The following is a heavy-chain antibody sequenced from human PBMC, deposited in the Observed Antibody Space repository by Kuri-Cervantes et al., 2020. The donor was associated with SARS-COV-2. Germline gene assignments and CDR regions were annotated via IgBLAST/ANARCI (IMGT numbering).Heavy chain of an antibody. CDR1: GFTVSNKY. V-gene: IGHV3-53*01. J-gene: IGHJ2*01. CDR3: TRADISGSNKWFFNL. CDR2: IDSGGNT. Sequence: GGSLRLSCAASGFTVSNKYMTWVRQAPGKGLSCVSVIDSGGNTYYADSVKGRFTISRDSSKNTLYLQMNNLSAADTAVYYCTRADISGSNKWFFNLWGRGTLVTVSS. D-gene: IGHD3-22*01.